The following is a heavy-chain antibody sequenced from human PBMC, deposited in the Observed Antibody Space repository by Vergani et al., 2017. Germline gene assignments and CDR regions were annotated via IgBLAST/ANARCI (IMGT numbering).Heavy chain of an antibody. V-gene: IGHV3-72*01. Sequence: EVQMVESGGGLVQPGGSLRLSCAASGFTFSDHSMDWVRQGPGKGLEWVGRNTNKANSYTTEYAASVKGRCTISRDDSNNSRYLQMNSLKTEDTAVYYCARHSGGKNAFDIWGQGTMVTVSS. CDR2: NTNKANSYTT. D-gene: IGHD2-15*01. CDR1: GFTFSDHS. J-gene: IGHJ3*02. CDR3: ARHSGGKNAFDI.